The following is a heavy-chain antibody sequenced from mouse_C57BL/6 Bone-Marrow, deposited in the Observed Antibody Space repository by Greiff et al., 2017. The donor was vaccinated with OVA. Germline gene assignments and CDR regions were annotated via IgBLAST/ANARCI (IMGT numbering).Heavy chain of an antibody. D-gene: IGHD2-12*01. Sequence: EVQGVESGAGLVKPGGSLKLSCAASGFTFSSYAMSWVRQTPEKRLEWVAYISSGGDYIYYADTVKGRFTISRDNARNTLYLQMSSLKSEDTAMYYCTRELLDYFDYWGQGTTLTVSS. CDR3: TRELLDYFDY. CDR2: ISSGGDYI. V-gene: IGHV5-9-1*02. CDR1: GFTFSSYA. J-gene: IGHJ2*01.